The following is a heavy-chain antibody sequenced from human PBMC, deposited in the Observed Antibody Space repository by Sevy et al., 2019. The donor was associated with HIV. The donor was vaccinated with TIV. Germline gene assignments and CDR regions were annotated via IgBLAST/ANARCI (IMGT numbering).Heavy chain of an antibody. CDR3: ARFLIRYYYDSSGYYYFDY. Sequence: ASVKVSCKASGYTFTSYGISWVRQAPGQGPEWMGWISAYNGNTNYAQKLQGRVTMTTDTSTSTAYMELRSLRSDDTAVYYCARFLIRYYYDSSGYYYFDYWGQGTLVTVSS. D-gene: IGHD3-22*01. CDR1: GYTFTSYG. V-gene: IGHV1-18*01. CDR2: ISAYNGNT. J-gene: IGHJ4*02.